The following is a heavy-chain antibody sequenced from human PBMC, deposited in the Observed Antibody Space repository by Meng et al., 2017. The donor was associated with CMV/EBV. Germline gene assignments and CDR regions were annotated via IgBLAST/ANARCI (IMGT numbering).Heavy chain of an antibody. CDR2: INPNSGGT. Sequence: GYTFTGYYMNWGRQAPGQGLEWMGWINPNSGGTNYAQKFQGRVTMTRDTSISTAYMELSRLRSDDTAVYYCARDFSHTAMVSRGSGYWGQGTLVTVSS. CDR1: GYTFTGYY. V-gene: IGHV1-2*02. D-gene: IGHD5-18*01. CDR3: ARDFSHTAMVSRGSGY. J-gene: IGHJ4*02.